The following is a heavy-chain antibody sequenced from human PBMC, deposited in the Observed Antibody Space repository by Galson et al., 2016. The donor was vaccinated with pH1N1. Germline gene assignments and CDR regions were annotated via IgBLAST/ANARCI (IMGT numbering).Heavy chain of an antibody. CDR2: IIGMFGIT. J-gene: IGHJ4*02. V-gene: IGHV1-69*13. Sequence: SVKVSCKASGGTFSSYAISWVRQAPGQGLEWMGGIIGMFGITNYAQKFPGRVTITAEEITSTAYMELTSLRSDDTAVYYCARGRGYNYGYVDNWGQGTLVTVSS. CDR3: ARGRGYNYGYVDN. CDR1: GGTFSSYA. D-gene: IGHD5-12*01.